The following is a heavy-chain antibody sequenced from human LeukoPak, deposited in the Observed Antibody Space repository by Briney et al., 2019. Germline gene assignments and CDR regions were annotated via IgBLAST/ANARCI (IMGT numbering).Heavy chain of an antibody. V-gene: IGHV3-7*01. Sequence: PGGSLRLSCAASGFTFSSYWMSWVRQAPGKGLEWVANIKQDGSEKYYVDSVKGRFTISRDNAKNSLYLQMNSLRAEDTAVYYCARDADSSGWYLMLALGYWGQGTLVTVSS. CDR1: GFTFSSYW. J-gene: IGHJ4*02. D-gene: IGHD6-19*01. CDR2: IKQDGSEK. CDR3: ARDADSSGWYLMLALGY.